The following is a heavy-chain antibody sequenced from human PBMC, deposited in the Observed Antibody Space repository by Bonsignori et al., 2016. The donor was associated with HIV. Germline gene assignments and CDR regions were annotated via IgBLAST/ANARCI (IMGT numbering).Heavy chain of an antibody. D-gene: IGHD2-15*01. J-gene: IGHJ4*02. CDR3: ARDRVGPGYSLMGSDY. Sequence: QVLLQESGPGLVKPSQTLSLTCSVSGASVSSSRHYWSWFRQPAGKGLEWVGRIFTSGSANYNPSLESRLTISIDTSKNQFSLKLTSLTAADTAIYYCARDRVGPGYSLMGSDYWGQGNPGHRLL. CDR1: GASVSSSRHY. V-gene: IGHV4-61*02. CDR2: IFTSGSA.